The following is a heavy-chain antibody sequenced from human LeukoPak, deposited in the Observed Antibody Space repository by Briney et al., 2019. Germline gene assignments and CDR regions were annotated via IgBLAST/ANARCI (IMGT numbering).Heavy chain of an antibody. J-gene: IGHJ4*02. CDR2: INPNSGGT. CDR3: ARGRGALLELGF. V-gene: IGHV1-2*02. CDR1: GYTFTSYG. Sequence: ASVKVSCKASGYTFTSYGISWVRQAPGQGLEWMGWINPNSGGTNYAQKFQGRVTMTRDTSISTAYMELSRLRSDDTAVYYCARGRGALLELGFWGQGTLVTVSS. D-gene: IGHD1-7*01.